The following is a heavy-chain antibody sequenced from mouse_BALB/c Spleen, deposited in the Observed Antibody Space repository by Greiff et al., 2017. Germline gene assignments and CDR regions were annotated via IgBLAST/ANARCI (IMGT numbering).Heavy chain of an antibody. D-gene: IGHD1-1*01. CDR1: GYAFTSYN. Sequence: VQLKQSGPELVKPGASVKVSCKASGYAFTSYNMYWVKQSHGKSLEWIGYIDPYNGGTSYNQKFKGKATLTVDKSSSTAYMHLNSLTSEDSAVYYCARSYYYGSTYAMDYWGQGTSVTVSS. J-gene: IGHJ4*01. CDR3: ARSYYYGSTYAMDY. V-gene: IGHV1S135*01. CDR2: IDPYNGGT.